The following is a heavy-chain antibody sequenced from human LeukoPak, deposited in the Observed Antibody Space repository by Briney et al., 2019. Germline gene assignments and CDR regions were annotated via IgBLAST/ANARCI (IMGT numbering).Heavy chain of an antibody. Sequence: SETLSLTCAVYGGSFSGYYWSWIRQPPGKGLEWIGEINHSGSTNYNPSLKSRVTISVDTSKNQFSLKLSSVTAADTAAYYCARGNGSGSYYPHWFDPWGQGTLVTVSS. CDR1: GGSFSGYY. J-gene: IGHJ5*02. V-gene: IGHV4-34*01. CDR3: ARGNGSGSYYPHWFDP. D-gene: IGHD3-10*01. CDR2: INHSGST.